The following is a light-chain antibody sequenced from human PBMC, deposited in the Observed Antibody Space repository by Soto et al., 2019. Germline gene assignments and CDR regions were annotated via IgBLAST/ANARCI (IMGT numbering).Light chain of an antibody. J-gene: IGKJ2*01. V-gene: IGKV4-1*01. Sequence: DIVMTQSPDSLAVSLGGRATINCKSSQSVLYSSNNKNFLAWYQQRPGQPPKLLISWASTRESGVPDRFSGGGSGTDFTLTISSLQAEDVAFYYCQQYYATPYTFGQGTKLEI. CDR3: QQYYATPYT. CDR2: WAS. CDR1: QSVLYSSNNKNF.